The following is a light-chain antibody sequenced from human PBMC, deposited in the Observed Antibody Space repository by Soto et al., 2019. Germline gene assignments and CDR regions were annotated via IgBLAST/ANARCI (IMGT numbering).Light chain of an antibody. Sequence: QLVLTQSPSASASLGASVKLTCTLSSGHSSYTIAWHQQQPEKGPRYLMTLNSDGSHSKGDGIPDRFSGSNSGAERYLSISSLQSEDEADYYCQTWGTGIEVFGGGTKVTVL. J-gene: IGLJ3*02. CDR3: QTWGTGIEV. CDR2: LNSDGSH. CDR1: SGHSSYT. V-gene: IGLV4-69*01.